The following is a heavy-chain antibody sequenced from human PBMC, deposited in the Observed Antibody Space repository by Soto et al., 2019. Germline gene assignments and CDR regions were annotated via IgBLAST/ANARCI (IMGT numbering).Heavy chain of an antibody. J-gene: IGHJ6*02. CDR3: ARVVTIFGVQGYGMDV. V-gene: IGHV5-10-1*01. Sequence: GASLKISCKGSGYSFTSYWISWVRQMPGKGLEWMGRIDPSDSYTNYSPSFQGHVTISADKSISTAYLQWSSLKASDTAMYYCARVVTIFGVQGYGMDVWGQGTTVTVSS. CDR1: GYSFTSYW. D-gene: IGHD3-3*01. CDR2: IDPSDSYT.